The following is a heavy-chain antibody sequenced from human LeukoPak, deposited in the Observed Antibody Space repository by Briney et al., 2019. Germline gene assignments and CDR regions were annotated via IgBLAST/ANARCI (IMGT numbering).Heavy chain of an antibody. CDR2: ISSSRRHT. V-gene: IGHV3-11*06. CDR3: ARDPYDLWTGSHFYGMDV. J-gene: IGHJ6*02. Sequence: GGSLRLSCAASGFRISDYYMTWICQAPGKGLEWVSYISSSRRHTNYADSVQGRSTIFRDDVRNSLYLQMNSLRVEDTAVYYCARDPYDLWTGSHFYGMDVWGQGTTVTVSS. CDR1: GFRISDYY. D-gene: IGHD3-3*01.